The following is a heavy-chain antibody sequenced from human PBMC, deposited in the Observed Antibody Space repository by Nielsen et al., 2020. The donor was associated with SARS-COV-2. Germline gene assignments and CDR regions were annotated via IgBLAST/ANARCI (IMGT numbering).Heavy chain of an antibody. Sequence: ASAKVSCKASGYTFSNFGLSWVRQAPGRGLEWIGWISGFNGNTNYLQKFKGRVTMTTHSSTGTVYMELRSLRADDTAIYYCARWRTYGNGWDFWGQGTLVTVSS. D-gene: IGHD6-19*01. CDR3: ARWRTYGNGWDF. CDR2: ISGFNGNT. CDR1: GYTFSNFG. V-gene: IGHV1-18*01. J-gene: IGHJ4*02.